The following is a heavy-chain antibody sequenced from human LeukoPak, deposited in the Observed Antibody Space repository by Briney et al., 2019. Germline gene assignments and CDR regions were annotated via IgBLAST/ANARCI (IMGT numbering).Heavy chain of an antibody. J-gene: IGHJ4*02. V-gene: IGHV3-48*01. CDR3: AKGYSSGWNYFDF. CDR1: GFTFSGFA. Sequence: GGSLRLSCAASGFTFSGFAMDWVRQAPGKGLEWVSYISSSSSTIYYADSVKGRFTISRDNAKNSLYLQMNSLRAEDTALYYCAKGYSSGWNYFDFWGQGTLVTVSS. D-gene: IGHD6-19*01. CDR2: ISSSSSTI.